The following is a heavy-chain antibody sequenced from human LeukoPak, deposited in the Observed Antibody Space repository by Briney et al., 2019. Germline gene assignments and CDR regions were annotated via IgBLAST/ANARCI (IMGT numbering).Heavy chain of an antibody. V-gene: IGHV1-3*03. CDR1: GYTFTSYA. CDR3: AREDGYSSGWSYAFDI. J-gene: IGHJ3*02. Sequence: ASVKVSCKASGYTFTSYAMHWVRQAPGQRLEWMGWINAGNGNTKYSQEFQGRVTITRDTSASTAYMELSSLRSEDMAVYYCAREDGYSSGWSYAFDIWGQGTMVTVSS. D-gene: IGHD6-19*01. CDR2: INAGNGNT.